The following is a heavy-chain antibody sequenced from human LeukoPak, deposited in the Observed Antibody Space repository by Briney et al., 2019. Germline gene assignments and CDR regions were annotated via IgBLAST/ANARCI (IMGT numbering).Heavy chain of an antibody. J-gene: IGHJ4*02. Sequence: GGSLRLSCAASGFTFSSYGMHWVRQAPGKGLEWVAFIRYDGSNKYYADSVKGRFTISRDNSKNTLYLQMNSLRAEDTAVYYCAGVVSGSYWGGFDYWGQGTLVTVSS. D-gene: IGHD1-26*01. V-gene: IGHV3-30*02. CDR2: IRYDGSNK. CDR3: AGVVSGSYWGGFDY. CDR1: GFTFSSYG.